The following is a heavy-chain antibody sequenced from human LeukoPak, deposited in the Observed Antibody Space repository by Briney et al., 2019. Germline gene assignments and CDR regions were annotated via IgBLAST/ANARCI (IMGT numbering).Heavy chain of an antibody. CDR2: INTNTGNP. CDR1: GYTFTSYA. V-gene: IGHV7-4-1*02. J-gene: IGHJ4*02. CDR3: ARDLTGPGLRGSFDY. Sequence: ASVKVSCKASGYTFTSYAMNWVRQAPGQGLEWMGWINTNTGNPTYAQGFTGRFVFSLDTSVSTAYLQISSLKAEDTAVYYCARDLTGPGLRGSFDYWGQGTLVTVSS. D-gene: IGHD3-9*01.